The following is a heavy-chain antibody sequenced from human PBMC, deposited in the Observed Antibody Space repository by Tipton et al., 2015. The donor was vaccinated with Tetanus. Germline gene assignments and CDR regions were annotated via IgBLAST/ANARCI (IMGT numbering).Heavy chain of an antibody. CDR1: GFTFSNFG. CDR3: ARTGYCGSASCYLRAYDV. D-gene: IGHD2-15*01. J-gene: IGHJ3*01. Sequence: RSLRLSCAASGFTFSNFGMHWVRQSPGKGLEWLAVISYDGITKYYAESVQGRFTISRDNSEKTAYLHMNSLRPEDTAVYYCARTGYCGSASCYLRAYDVWGQGAMVAVS. CDR2: ISYDGITK. V-gene: IGHV3-30*03.